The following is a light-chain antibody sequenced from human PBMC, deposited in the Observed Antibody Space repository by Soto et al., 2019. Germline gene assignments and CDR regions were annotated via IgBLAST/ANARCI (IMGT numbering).Light chain of an antibody. CDR2: DAS. Sequence: DIQMTQSPSTLSASVGDGVTITCQASRDISNFLNWYQQKPGKAPTPLIYDASNLEAGVPSRFSGSASGTDFTFTISSLQPEDIATYYCQQYDNLPLTFGQGTRLEIK. CDR1: RDISNF. V-gene: IGKV1-33*01. CDR3: QQYDNLPLT. J-gene: IGKJ5*01.